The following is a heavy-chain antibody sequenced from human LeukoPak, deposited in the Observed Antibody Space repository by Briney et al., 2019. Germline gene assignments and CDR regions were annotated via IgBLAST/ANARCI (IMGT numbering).Heavy chain of an antibody. CDR3: ARASMATINYYYFYMDA. Sequence: PGGSLRLSCEASGFPLIKYAMHWVRQAPGKGLEWVAFISFVGKKEFYADSVKGRFTISRDNSRNTLFLQMNSLKTEDTAIYYCARASMATINYYYFYMDAWGKGTTVTVSS. J-gene: IGHJ6*03. CDR2: ISFVGKKE. CDR1: GFPLIKYA. D-gene: IGHD5-24*01. V-gene: IGHV3-30*04.